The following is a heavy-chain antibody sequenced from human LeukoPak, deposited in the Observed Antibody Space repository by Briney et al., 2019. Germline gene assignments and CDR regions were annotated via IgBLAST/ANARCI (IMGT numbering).Heavy chain of an antibody. CDR2: IYYSGST. V-gene: IGHV4-59*01. J-gene: IGHJ4*02. CDR3: ASGSPLGFDY. Sequence: SETLSLTCTVSGDSITTYYWTWIRQPPGKGLEWIGYIYYSGSTNYNPSLKSRVTISIDTSRNQVSLKLSSVTAADTAVYYCASGSPLGFDYWGQGTLVTVSS. CDR1: GDSITTYY. D-gene: IGHD1-26*01.